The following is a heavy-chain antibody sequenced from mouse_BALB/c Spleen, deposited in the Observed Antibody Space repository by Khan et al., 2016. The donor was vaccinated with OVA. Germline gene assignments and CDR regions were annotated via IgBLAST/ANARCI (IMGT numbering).Heavy chain of an antibody. CDR2: IYPGSDNA. Sequence: VQLQESGPELVKPGASVKMSCKASGYTFTYYVITWVKQRTGQGLEWIGEIYPGSDNAYNNERFKGKAILTANKSSTTTHRKLSSRTSEDSAVYFCSRVDGYYVYFDYWGRGTTRTVSS. D-gene: IGHD2-3*01. V-gene: IGHV1-81*01. J-gene: IGHJ2*01. CDR1: GYTFTYYV. CDR3: SRVDGYYVYFDY.